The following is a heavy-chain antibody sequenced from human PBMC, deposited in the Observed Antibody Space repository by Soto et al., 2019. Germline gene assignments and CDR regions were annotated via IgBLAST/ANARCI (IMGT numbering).Heavy chain of an antibody. CDR2: ISYDGSNK. CDR3: AKSRLSYYYYYGMDV. J-gene: IGHJ6*02. D-gene: IGHD2-2*01. Sequence: GGSLRLSCAASGFTFSSYGMHWVRQAPGKGLEWVAVISYDGSNKYYADSVKGRFTISRDNSKNTLYLQMNSLRAEDTAVYYCAKSRLSYYYYYGMDVWGQGTTVTVS. V-gene: IGHV3-30*18. CDR1: GFTFSSYG.